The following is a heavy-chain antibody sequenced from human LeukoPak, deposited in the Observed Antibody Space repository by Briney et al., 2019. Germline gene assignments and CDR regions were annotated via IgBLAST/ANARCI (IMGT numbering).Heavy chain of an antibody. V-gene: IGHV3-21*01. Sequence: GGSLRLSCAASGFSFSSYSMNWVRQAPGKGLEWVSSISSSSSYIYYADSVKGRFTISRDNAKSSLYLQMNSLRAEDTAVYYCARVTPSAAAGTDYWGQGTLVTVSS. CDR3: ARVTPSAAAGTDY. J-gene: IGHJ4*02. CDR2: ISSSSSYI. CDR1: GFSFSSYS. D-gene: IGHD6-13*01.